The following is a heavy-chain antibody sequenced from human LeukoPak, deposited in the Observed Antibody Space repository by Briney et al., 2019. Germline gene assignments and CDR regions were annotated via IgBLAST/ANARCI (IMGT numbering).Heavy chain of an antibody. D-gene: IGHD3-10*01. CDR3: ARYGITIVRGGKYYFDS. Sequence: PSGTLSLTCTVSGGSISGYFWSWIRQPPGKGLEWIGYIHYSGSTNYNPSLNSRVTISVDTSKNQFSLRLSSVTAADTAVYYCARYGITIVRGGKYYFDSWGQGTLVTVSS. CDR2: IHYSGST. J-gene: IGHJ4*02. CDR1: GGSISGYF. V-gene: IGHV4-59*08.